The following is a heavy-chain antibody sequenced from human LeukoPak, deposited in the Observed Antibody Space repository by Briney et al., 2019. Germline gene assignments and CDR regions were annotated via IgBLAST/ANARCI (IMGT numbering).Heavy chain of an antibody. Sequence: GEPLQISCQGSGYSFTSYWIGWVRQMPGKGLEWMGIIYPGDSDTRYSPSFQGQVTISADESISTAYLQWSSLKASDTAMYYCARRRKYSSSWYGFDYWGQGTLVTVSS. CDR2: IYPGDSDT. V-gene: IGHV5-51*01. J-gene: IGHJ4*02. CDR1: GYSFTSYW. D-gene: IGHD6-13*01. CDR3: ARRRKYSSSWYGFDY.